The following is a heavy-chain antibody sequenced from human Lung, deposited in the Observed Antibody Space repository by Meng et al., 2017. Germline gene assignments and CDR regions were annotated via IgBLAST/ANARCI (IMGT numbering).Heavy chain of an antibody. V-gene: IGHV4-34*01. D-gene: IGHD4-11*01. J-gene: IGHJ4*02. CDR2: INHSGST. Sequence: QVQLQQWGAGRLKPSETLSLTSVVSGGSFSDYYWSWIRQPPGKGLEWIGEINHSGSTNYNPSLESRATISVDTSQNNLSLKLSSVTAADSAVYYCARGPTTMAHDFDYWGQGTLVTVSS. CDR3: ARGPTTMAHDFDY. CDR1: GGSFSDYY.